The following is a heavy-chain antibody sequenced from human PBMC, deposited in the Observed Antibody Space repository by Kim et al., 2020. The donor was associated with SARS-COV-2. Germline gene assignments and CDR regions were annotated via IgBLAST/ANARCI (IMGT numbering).Heavy chain of an antibody. J-gene: IGHJ3*02. CDR3: ARDRSATVTFSDAFDI. Sequence: NPSLKSRVTISVDTSKNQFSLKLSSVTAADTAVYYCARDRSATVTFSDAFDIWGQGTMVTVSS. V-gene: IGHV4-30-2*05. D-gene: IGHD4-17*01.